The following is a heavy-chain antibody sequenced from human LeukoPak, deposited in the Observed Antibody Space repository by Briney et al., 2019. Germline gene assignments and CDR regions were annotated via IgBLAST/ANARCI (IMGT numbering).Heavy chain of an antibody. Sequence: PGGSLRLSCAASGFAFSNYGMNWVRQAPGKGLEWVSGITGSGGTTYYADSVKGRFTISRDNSKNTLYLQMNSLRAEDTAVYYCEKWARYCTNGVCYYFDYWGQGTLVTVSS. CDR2: ITGSGGTT. J-gene: IGHJ4*02. CDR3: EKWARYCTNGVCYYFDY. V-gene: IGHV3-23*01. CDR1: GFAFSNYG. D-gene: IGHD2-8*01.